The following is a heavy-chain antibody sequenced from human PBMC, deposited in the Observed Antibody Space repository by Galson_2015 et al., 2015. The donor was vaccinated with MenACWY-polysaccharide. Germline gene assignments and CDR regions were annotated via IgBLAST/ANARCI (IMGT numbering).Heavy chain of an antibody. CDR2: VFSTGST. CDR3: ARPLPSGLCNCFGP. CDR1: GDSITSGVYY. D-gene: IGHD6-25*01. V-gene: IGHV4-61*02. Sequence: TLSLTCTVSGDSITSGVYYWPWIRQSAGKGLEWIGRVFSTGSTTYNPSLKSRVIISVDTSKNQFSLSLTSVTAAGTAVYFCARPLPSGLCNCFGPWGQGILVTVSS. J-gene: IGHJ5*02.